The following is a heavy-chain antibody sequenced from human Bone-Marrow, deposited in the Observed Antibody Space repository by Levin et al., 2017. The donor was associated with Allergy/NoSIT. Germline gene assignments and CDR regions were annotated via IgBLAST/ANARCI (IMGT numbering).Heavy chain of an antibody. Sequence: GESLKISCAASGFIFSNYAMSWVRQAPGKGLEWVSTISGSGGTTYDADSVRGRFTISRDNSRNTLYLQMSSLRAEDTAVYYCAKDRAYSGSYRAGDAWGQGTLVTVSS. J-gene: IGHJ5*02. CDR2: ISGSGGTT. CDR3: AKDRAYSGSYRAGDA. CDR1: GFIFSNYA. V-gene: IGHV3-23*01. D-gene: IGHD1-26*01.